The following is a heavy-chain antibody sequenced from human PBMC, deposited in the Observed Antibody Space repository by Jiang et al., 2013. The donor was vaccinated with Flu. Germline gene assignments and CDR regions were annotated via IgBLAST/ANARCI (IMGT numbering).Heavy chain of an antibody. D-gene: IGHD3-22*01. CDR2: IYHSGST. CDR3: AREPAGRNYYDSSGTDY. J-gene: IGHJ4*02. V-gene: IGHV4-4*02. CDR1: GGSISSSNW. Sequence: LLKPSGTLSLTCAVSGGSISSSNWWSWVRQPPGKGLEWIGEIYHSGSTNYNPSLKSRVTISVDKSKNQFSLKLSSVTAADTAVYYCAREPAGRNYYDSSGTDYWGQGTLVTVSS.